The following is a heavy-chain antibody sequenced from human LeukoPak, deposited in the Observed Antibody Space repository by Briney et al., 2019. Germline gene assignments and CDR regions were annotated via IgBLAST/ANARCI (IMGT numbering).Heavy chain of an antibody. CDR2: INPNSGGT. Sequence: ASVKVSCKASGYTFTGYYMHWVRQAPGQGLEWMGWINPNSGGTNYAQKFQGRVTMTRDTSISTAYMELSRLRSDDTAVYYCARDRVVSRAAAGTIGYWGQGTLVTVSS. J-gene: IGHJ4*02. V-gene: IGHV1-2*02. D-gene: IGHD6-13*01. CDR1: GYTFTGYY. CDR3: ARDRVVSRAAAGTIGY.